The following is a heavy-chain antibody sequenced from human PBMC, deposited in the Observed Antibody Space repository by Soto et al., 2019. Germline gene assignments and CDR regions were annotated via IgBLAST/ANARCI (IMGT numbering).Heavy chain of an antibody. CDR2: ISAYNGNT. J-gene: IGHJ4*02. V-gene: IGHV1-18*01. CDR1: GYTFTSYG. Sequence: ASVKVSCKASGYTFTSYGISWVRQAPGQGLEWMGWISAYNGNTNYAQKLQGRVTMTTDTSTSTAYMELRSLRSDDTAVYHCARDYCTNGVCYGHYFDYWGQGTLVTVSS. D-gene: IGHD2-8*01. CDR3: ARDYCTNGVCYGHYFDY.